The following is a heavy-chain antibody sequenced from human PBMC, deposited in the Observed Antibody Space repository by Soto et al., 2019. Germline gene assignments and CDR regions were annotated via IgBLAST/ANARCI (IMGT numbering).Heavy chain of an antibody. J-gene: IGHJ6*02. CDR2: VYNTGGT. V-gene: IGHV4-59*08. CDR1: SGPSSSHN. CDR3: VRQGIGYLHGLVDV. D-gene: IGHD6-25*01. Sequence: QVQLQQSGPRLVKPSETLSLTCTVSSGPSSSHNWGWIRQSPGRGLEWIGYVYNTGGTSYNPSLERRVTISADTSTNNISLTLNSVTAADTACYYCVRQGIGYLHGLVDVWGQGPTVTVSS.